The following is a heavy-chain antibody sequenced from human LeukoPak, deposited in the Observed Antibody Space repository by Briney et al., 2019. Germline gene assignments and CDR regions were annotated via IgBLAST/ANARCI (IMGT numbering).Heavy chain of an antibody. D-gene: IGHD2-15*01. J-gene: IGHJ4*02. CDR2: ISARGAST. CDR1: GFAFSNFA. Sequence: GGSLRLSCATSGFAFSNFAMAWVRQAPGKGLQWVSGISARGASTYYADSVKGRFTISRDNSRNMLYLQMNSLRADDTAVYHCATAKGPVDIVVAATGVFGYWGQGTLVTVPS. V-gene: IGHV3-23*01. CDR3: ATAKGPVDIVVAATGVFGY.